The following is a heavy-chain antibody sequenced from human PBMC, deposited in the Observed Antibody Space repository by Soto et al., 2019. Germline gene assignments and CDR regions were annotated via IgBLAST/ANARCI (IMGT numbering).Heavy chain of an antibody. CDR1: GFSLSNYA. V-gene: IGHV3-23*01. D-gene: IGHD3-10*01. J-gene: IGHJ4*02. Sequence: HPGGSLRLSCAVSGFSLSNYAMSWVRQAPGKGLEWVSAVSGSGSNTYYLDSVKGRFTISRDRSKTTLFLQMNNLRAEDTAVYYCAKGGITLVRGSFDYWGQGA. CDR2: VSGSGSNT. CDR3: AKGGITLVRGSFDY.